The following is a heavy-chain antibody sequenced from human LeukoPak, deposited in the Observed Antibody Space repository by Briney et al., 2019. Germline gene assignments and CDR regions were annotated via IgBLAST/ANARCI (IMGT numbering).Heavy chain of an antibody. J-gene: IGHJ1*01. Sequence: SETLSLTCTVSGYSISSGYYWSWIRQPAGKGLEWIGRIYTSGSTNYNPSLKSRVTISVHTSKNQFSLKLSSVTAADTAVYYCARVGSSSGYKYFQHWGQGTLVTVSS. D-gene: IGHD5-18*01. CDR1: GYSISSGYY. CDR3: ARVGSSSGYKYFQH. V-gene: IGHV4-61*02. CDR2: IYTSGST.